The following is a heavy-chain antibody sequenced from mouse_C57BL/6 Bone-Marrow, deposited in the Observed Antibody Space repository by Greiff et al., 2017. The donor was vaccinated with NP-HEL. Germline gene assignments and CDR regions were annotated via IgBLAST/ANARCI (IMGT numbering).Heavy chain of an antibody. V-gene: IGHV1-72*01. CDR1: GYTFTNYW. Sequence: QVQLKESGAELVKPGASVKLSCKASGYTFTNYWMHWVKQRPGRGLEWIGRIDPNSGGTKYNEKFTSKATLTVDKPSSTAYMQLSSLTSEDSAVYYCARYYYGSGYFDYWGQGTTLTVSS. CDR2: IDPNSGGT. D-gene: IGHD1-1*01. J-gene: IGHJ2*01. CDR3: ARYYYGSGYFDY.